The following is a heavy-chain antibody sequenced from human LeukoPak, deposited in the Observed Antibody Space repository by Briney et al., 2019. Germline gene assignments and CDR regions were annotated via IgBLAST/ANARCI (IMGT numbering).Heavy chain of an antibody. Sequence: NPSETLSLTCTVSGGSFSSYHWSWIRQPPGKGLEWIGYIYYSRRTNYNPSLKSRDTISADTSKTQISLKLSSVTAAHTAMYYCARMAYGGSYAFDIWGQGTMVTVSS. D-gene: IGHD4-23*01. CDR2: IYYSRRT. V-gene: IGHV4-59*12. CDR1: GGSFSSYH. CDR3: ARMAYGGSYAFDI. J-gene: IGHJ3*02.